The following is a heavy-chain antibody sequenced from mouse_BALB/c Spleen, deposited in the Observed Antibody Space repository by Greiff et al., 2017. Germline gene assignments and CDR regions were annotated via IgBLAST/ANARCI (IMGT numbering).Heavy chain of an antibody. CDR1: GFNIKDYY. Sequence: VQLQQSGAELVRPGALVKLSCKASGFNIKDYYMHWVKQRPEQGLEWIGWIDPENGNTIYDPKFQGKASITADTSSNTAYLQLSSLTSEDTAVYYCALITTVVAPVAYWGQGTLVTVSA. D-gene: IGHD1-1*01. CDR3: ALITTVVAPVAY. V-gene: IGHV14-1*02. CDR2: IDPENGNT. J-gene: IGHJ3*01.